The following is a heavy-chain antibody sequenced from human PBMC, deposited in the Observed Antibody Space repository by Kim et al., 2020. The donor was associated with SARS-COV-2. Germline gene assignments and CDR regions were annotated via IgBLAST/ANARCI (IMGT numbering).Heavy chain of an antibody. CDR2: IGGPDET. CDR1: GFTFSIHA. D-gene: IGHD2-21*01. Sequence: GGSLRLSCIASGFTFSIHAMYWVRQAPGKGLEWVSTIGGPDETYYADSVRGRFTVSRDNSKNTLYLQMNSLRAEDTAVYYCAKGSIPGNSRWDWFDPWGQRTLVTVSS. CDR3: AKGSIPGNSRWDWFDP. V-gene: IGHV3-23*01. J-gene: IGHJ5*02.